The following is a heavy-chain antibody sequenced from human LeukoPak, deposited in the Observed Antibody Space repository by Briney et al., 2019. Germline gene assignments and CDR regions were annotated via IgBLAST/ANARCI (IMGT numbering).Heavy chain of an antibody. CDR3: ARGTEVYYDSSSYYSY. J-gene: IGHJ4*02. D-gene: IGHD3-22*01. CDR1: GFTFDDYG. CDR2: INWNGGST. Sequence: SGGSLRLSCAASGFTFDDYGMSWVRQAPGKGLEWVSGINWNGGSTDYADSVRGRFTVSRDNAKNSLYPQMNSLRAEDTALYYCARGTEVYYDSSSYYSYWGQGTLVTVSS. V-gene: IGHV3-20*04.